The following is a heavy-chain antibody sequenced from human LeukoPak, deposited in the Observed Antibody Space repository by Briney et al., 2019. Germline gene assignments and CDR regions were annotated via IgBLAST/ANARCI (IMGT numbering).Heavy chain of an antibody. J-gene: IGHJ5*02. Sequence: PGGSLRLSCAAPGFTFSSYSMNWVRQAPGKGLEWVSYISSTTITIYYADSVKGRFTVSRDNAKNSLYLQMNSLRAEDTAVYYCARGVSYYYDSSGYYWFDPWGQGTLVTVSS. CDR3: ARGVSYYYDSSGYYWFDP. V-gene: IGHV3-48*04. D-gene: IGHD3-22*01. CDR2: ISSTTITI. CDR1: GFTFSSYS.